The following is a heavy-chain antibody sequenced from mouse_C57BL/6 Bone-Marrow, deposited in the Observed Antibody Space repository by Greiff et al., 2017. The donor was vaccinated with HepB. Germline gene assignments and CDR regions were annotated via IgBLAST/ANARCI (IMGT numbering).Heavy chain of an antibody. CDR3: ARPRYYGSSPYAMDY. J-gene: IGHJ4*01. CDR1: GFTFSDYG. Sequence: EVKVEESGGGLVKPGGSLKLSCAASGFTFSDYGMHWVRQAPEKGLEWVAYISSGSSTIYYADTVKGRFTISRDNAKNTLFLQMTSLRSEDTAMYYCARPRYYGSSPYAMDYWGQGTSVTVSS. D-gene: IGHD1-1*01. CDR2: ISSGSSTI. V-gene: IGHV5-17*01.